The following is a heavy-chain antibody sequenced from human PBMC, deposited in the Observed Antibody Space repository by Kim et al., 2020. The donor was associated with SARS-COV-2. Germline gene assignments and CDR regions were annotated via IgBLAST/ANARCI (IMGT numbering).Heavy chain of an antibody. CDR2: IYYSGST. J-gene: IGHJ4*02. V-gene: IGHV4-59*08. D-gene: IGHD6-19*01. CDR1: GGSISSYY. CDR3: ARLLGRLVFDY. Sequence: SETLSLTCTVSGGSISSYYWSWIRQPPGKGLEWIGYIYYSGSTNYNPSLKSRVTISVDTSKNQFSLKLSSVTAADTAVYYCARLLGRLVFDYWGQGTLVTVSS.